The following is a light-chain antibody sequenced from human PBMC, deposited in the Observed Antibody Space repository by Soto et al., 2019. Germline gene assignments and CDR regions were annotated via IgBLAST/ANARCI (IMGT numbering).Light chain of an antibody. Sequence: QAVVTQAPSLTLSPGGSVTLTCASSTGAVTKGFSPNWLQQRPGQPPRALIYSINKTHSWTPARFSGSLLGGKAALTLSGVQPEEEAVYYCLIWYGGADFFGTGTKVTVL. CDR3: LIWYGGADF. V-gene: IGLV7-43*01. CDR1: TGAVTKGFS. J-gene: IGLJ1*01. CDR2: SIN.